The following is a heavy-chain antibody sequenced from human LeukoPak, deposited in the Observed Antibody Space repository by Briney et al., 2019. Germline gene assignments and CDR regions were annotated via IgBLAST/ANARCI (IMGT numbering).Heavy chain of an antibody. J-gene: IGHJ4*02. Sequence: VASVKVSCKASGYTSTGYYMHWVRQAPGQGLEWMGWINPNSGGTNYAQKFQGRVTMTRDTSISTAYMELSRLRSDDTAVYYCARASGRWPFYFDYWGQGTLVTVSS. CDR2: INPNSGGT. D-gene: IGHD4-23*01. CDR1: GYTSTGYY. CDR3: ARASGRWPFYFDY. V-gene: IGHV1-2*02.